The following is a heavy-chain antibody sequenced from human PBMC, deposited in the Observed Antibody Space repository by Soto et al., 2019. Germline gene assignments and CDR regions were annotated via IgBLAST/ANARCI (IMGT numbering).Heavy chain of an antibody. J-gene: IGHJ6*02. D-gene: IGHD6-13*01. CDR2: INPRGGIT. CDR1: GYTFTSYY. V-gene: IGHV1-46*01. Sequence: ASVKVSCKASGYTFTSYYIHWVRQAPGQGLEWMGIINPRGGITTYAQKFQGRLTMTGDTSTSTVYMELSSLTSEDTAMYHCASSPAYGSSWYGIPAGLSHGMDVWGQGTTVTVSS. CDR3: ASSPAYGSSWYGIPAGLSHGMDV.